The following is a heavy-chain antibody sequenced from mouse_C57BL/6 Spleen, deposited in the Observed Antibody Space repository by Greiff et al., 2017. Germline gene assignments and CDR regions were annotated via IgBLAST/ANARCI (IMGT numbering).Heavy chain of an antibody. J-gene: IGHJ1*03. V-gene: IGHV5-6*01. Sequence: VQLQQSGGDLVKPGGSLKLSCAASGFTFSSYGVSWVRQTPDKRLEWVATISSGGSYTYYPDSVKGRFTISRDNAKNTLYLQMSSLKSEDTAMYYCARQRNYYGSSWYFDVWGTGTTVTGSS. CDR2: ISSGGSYT. D-gene: IGHD1-1*01. CDR1: GFTFSSYG. CDR3: ARQRNYYGSSWYFDV.